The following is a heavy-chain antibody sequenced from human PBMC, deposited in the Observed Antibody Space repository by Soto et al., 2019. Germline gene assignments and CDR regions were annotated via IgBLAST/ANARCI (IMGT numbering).Heavy chain of an antibody. V-gene: IGHV3-48*03. Sequence: SSYEMNGLRKAPGKGVEWVSYISSSGSTIYYADSVKGRFTISRDNAKNSLYLQMNSLRAEDTAVYYCARGAGYSGYDFDYWVHRSLVTVSS. J-gene: IGHJ4*01. D-gene: IGHD5-12*01. CDR1: SSYE. CDR3: ARGAGYSGYDFDY. CDR2: ISSSGSTI.